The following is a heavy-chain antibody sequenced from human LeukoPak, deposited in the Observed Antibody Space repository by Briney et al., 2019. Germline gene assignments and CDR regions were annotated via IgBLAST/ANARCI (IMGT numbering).Heavy chain of an antibody. J-gene: IGHJ5*02. CDR1: GGSFSGYY. V-gene: IGHV4-34*01. CDR3: ARVGIAAAGPGFDP. CDR2: IDHSGST. D-gene: IGHD6-13*01. Sequence: SETLSLTCAVYGGSFSGYYWSWIRQPPGKGLEWIGEIDHSGSTNYNPSLKSRVTISVDTSKNQFSLKLSSVTAADTAVYSCARVGIAAAGPGFDPWGQGTLVTVSS.